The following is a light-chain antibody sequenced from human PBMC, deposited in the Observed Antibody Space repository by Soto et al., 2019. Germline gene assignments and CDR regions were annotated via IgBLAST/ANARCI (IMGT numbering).Light chain of an antibody. Sequence: QSVLTQPPSASGTPGQRVTISCSGSSSNIGSNYVYWFQQLPGTAPKLLIYDSNKRPSGIPDRFSGSKSGTSATLDITGLQTGDEADYYCATWDRSLTGEVFGGGTKLTVL. CDR1: SSNIGSNY. J-gene: IGLJ2*01. CDR3: ATWDRSLTGEV. CDR2: DSN. V-gene: IGLV1-51*01.